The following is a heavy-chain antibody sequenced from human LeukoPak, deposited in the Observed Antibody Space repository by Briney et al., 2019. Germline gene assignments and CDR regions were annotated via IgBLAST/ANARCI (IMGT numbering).Heavy chain of an antibody. CDR2: IRYDGSNK. CDR3: AKERDVLLWFGELDY. CDR1: GFTFSSYG. Sequence: GGSLRLSCAASGFTFSSYGMHWVRQAPGKGLEWVAFIRYDGSNKYYADSVKGRFTISRDNSKNTLYLQMNSLRAEDTAVYYCAKERDVLLWFGELDYWGQGTLVTVSS. J-gene: IGHJ4*02. D-gene: IGHD3-10*01. V-gene: IGHV3-30*02.